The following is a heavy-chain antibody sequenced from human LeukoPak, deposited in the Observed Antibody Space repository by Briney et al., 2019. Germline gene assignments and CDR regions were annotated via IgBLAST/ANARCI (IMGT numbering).Heavy chain of an antibody. V-gene: IGHV3-9*01. CDR3: ANSRGLDAFDL. CDR1: GFTFDDYA. CDR2: ISWNSGSI. J-gene: IGHJ3*01. D-gene: IGHD3-22*01. Sequence: GRSLRLSCAASGFTFDDYAMHWVRQAPGKGLGWGSGISWNSGSIGYADSVKGRFSLSRENAQNSRYLQMNSLRAEDTALYYCANSRGLDAFDLWGQGTRDTVSS.